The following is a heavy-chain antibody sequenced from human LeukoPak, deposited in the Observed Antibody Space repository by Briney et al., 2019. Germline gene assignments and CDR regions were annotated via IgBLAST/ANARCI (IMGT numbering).Heavy chain of an antibody. J-gene: IGHJ3*02. V-gene: IGHV3-21*01. Sequence: PGGSLRLSCAASGFTFSSYSMNWVRQAPGKGLEWVSSISSSSSYIYYADSVKGRITISRDNAKNSLYLQMNSLRAEDTAVYYCARDQVAATNDAFDIWGQGTMVTVSS. D-gene: IGHD2-15*01. CDR3: ARDQVAATNDAFDI. CDR1: GFTFSSYS. CDR2: ISSSSSYI.